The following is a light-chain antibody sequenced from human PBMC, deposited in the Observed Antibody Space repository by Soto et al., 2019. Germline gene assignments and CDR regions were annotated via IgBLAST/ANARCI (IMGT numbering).Light chain of an antibody. J-gene: IGLJ3*02. V-gene: IGLV2-14*01. CDR3: CSYTSSTTWV. Sequence: QSALTQPASVSGSPGQSITISCTGTSSDVGGYNHVSWYQQHPGKAPKLMIYEVSNRPSGVSNRFSGSKPGNTASLTISGLQAEDEADYYCCSYTSSTTWVFGGGTKLTVL. CDR1: SSDVGGYNH. CDR2: EVS.